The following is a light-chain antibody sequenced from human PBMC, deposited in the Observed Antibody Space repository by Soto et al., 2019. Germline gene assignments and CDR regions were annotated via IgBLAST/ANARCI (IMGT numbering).Light chain of an antibody. V-gene: IGKV3-20*01. CDR3: QQYSSSPPEFT. CDR2: GAS. CDR1: QSVNSNF. J-gene: IGKJ3*01. Sequence: EIVLTQSPGTLSVSPGERVTLSCRASQSVNSNFLAWYQQRPGQAPRLLLFGASYRATGIPDRFSGSGSGTDFTLTISRLEAEDFVVYYCQQYSSSPPEFTFGPGTRVDSK.